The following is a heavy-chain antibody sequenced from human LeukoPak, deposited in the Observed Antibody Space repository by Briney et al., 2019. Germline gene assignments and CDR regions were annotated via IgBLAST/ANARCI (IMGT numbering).Heavy chain of an antibody. CDR3: ARVTYYYGSGSYFLDY. CDR2: IWYDGSNK. D-gene: IGHD3-10*01. J-gene: IGHJ4*02. V-gene: IGHV3-33*01. Sequence: GRSLRLSCAASGSTFSSYGMHWVRQAPGKGLEWVAVIWYDGSNKYYADSVKGRFTISRDNSKNTLYLQMNSLRAEDTAVYYCARVTYYYGSGSYFLDYWGQGTLVTVSS. CDR1: GSTFSSYG.